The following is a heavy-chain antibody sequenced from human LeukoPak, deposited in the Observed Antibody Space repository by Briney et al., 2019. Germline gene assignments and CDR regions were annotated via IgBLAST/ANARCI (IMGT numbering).Heavy chain of an antibody. CDR3: ANREGSGTYYVFAY. V-gene: IGHV3-21*04. J-gene: IGHJ4*02. D-gene: IGHD1-26*01. CDR1: GFTFSSYS. CDR2: ISSSSSYI. Sequence: GGSLRLSCAASGFTFSSYSMNWVRQAPGKGLEWVSSISSSSSYIYYADSVKGRFTISRDNSKNTLYLQMNNLRAEDTAVYYCANREGSGTYYVFAYWGRGTLVTVSS.